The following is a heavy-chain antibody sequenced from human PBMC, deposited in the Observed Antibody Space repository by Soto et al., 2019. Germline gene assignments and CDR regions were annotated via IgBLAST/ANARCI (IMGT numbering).Heavy chain of an antibody. D-gene: IGHD2-21*01. Sequence: SVEVSSKASGYTFTSYGISLVRPASGQGLEGMRWISAYKGNTHDAQTLQGRVTMTTDESTRPAYMQLSRMSSGDFPVYCCAKPGDPDRTLTYWAQGAPVTVTS. V-gene: IGHV1-18*03. CDR3: AKPGDPDRTLTY. CDR2: ISAYKGNT. J-gene: IGHJ4*02. CDR1: GYTFTSYG.